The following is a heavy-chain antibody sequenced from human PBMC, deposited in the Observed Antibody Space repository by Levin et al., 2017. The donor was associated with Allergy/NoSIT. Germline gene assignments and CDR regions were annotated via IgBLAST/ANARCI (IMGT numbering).Heavy chain of an antibody. D-gene: IGHD6-13*01. CDR2: IYDSDNT. V-gene: IGHV4-39*01. J-gene: IGHJ4*02. CDR1: GGSISSSTYY. CDR3: ARQIGYRAAGGTQTGRYYFDY. Sequence: PSETLSLTCTVSGGSISSSTYYWGWIRQPPGTGLEWIGSIYDSDNTYYNPSLKSRVTISVDTSKNQFSLKLSSVTAADTAVYYCARQIGYRAAGGTQTGRYYFDYWGQGTLVTVSS.